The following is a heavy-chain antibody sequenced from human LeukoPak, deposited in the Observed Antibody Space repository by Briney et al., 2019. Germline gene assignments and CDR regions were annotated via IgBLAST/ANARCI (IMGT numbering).Heavy chain of an antibody. CDR2: INHSGST. Sequence: PSETLSLTCAVYGGSFSGYYWTWIRQSPGKGLEWIGEINHSGSTNYNPSLKSRITISVDTSKKQFSLNLRSVTAADTALYYCARHSHYSEGSGYNSWGQGTLVTVSS. CDR1: GGSFSGYY. D-gene: IGHD3-22*01. CDR3: ARHSHYSEGSGYNS. V-gene: IGHV4-34*01. J-gene: IGHJ4*02.